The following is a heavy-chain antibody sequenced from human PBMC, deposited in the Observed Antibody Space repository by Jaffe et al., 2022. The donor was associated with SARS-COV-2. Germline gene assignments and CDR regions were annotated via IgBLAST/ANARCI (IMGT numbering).Heavy chain of an antibody. CDR1: GGSISSSDYY. J-gene: IGHJ4*02. V-gene: IGHV4-39*01. Sequence: QLQLQESGPGLVKPSETLSLICTVSGGSISSSDYYWGWIRQSPGKGLEWIGSSYYSGSTFYNPFLKSRVTISVDTSKNQFSLRLSSVTAADTAVYYCVRHGSVGATKAADYWGQGTLVTVSS. D-gene: IGHD1-26*01. CDR2: SYYSGST. CDR3: VRHGSVGATKAADY.